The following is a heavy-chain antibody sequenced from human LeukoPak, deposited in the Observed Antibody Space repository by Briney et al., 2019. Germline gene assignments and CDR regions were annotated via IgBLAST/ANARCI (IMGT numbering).Heavy chain of an antibody. D-gene: IGHD4-17*01. V-gene: IGHV3-30*02. CDR1: GFTLSSYS. J-gene: IGHJ4*02. CDR3: LYGDYASFDY. CDR2: IRYDGNNK. Sequence: GGSLRLSCAASGFTLSSYSMNWVRQAPGKGLEWVAFIRYDGNNKYYADSVKGRFTISRDNSKNTLYLQMNSLRVEDTAVYYCLYGDYASFDYWGQGTLVTVSS.